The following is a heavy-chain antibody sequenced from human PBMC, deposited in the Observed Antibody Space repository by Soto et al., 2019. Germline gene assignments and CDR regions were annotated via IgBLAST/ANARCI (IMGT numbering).Heavy chain of an antibody. CDR1: GFTVSSNY. Sequence: PGGSLRLSCAASGFTVSSNYMGWVRQAPGKGLEWVSFVKTGNSAYYADSVSGRFTVSRHDSKNTLYLQMNRLRAEDTAVYYCARYYGSGSYSFDCWGQGTLVTVSS. J-gene: IGHJ4*02. D-gene: IGHD3-10*01. CDR3: ARYYGSGSYSFDC. CDR2: VKTGNSA. V-gene: IGHV3-53*01.